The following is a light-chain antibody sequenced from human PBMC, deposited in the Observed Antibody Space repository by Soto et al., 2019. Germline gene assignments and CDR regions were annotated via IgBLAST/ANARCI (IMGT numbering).Light chain of an antibody. CDR2: EVS. V-gene: IGLV2-8*01. Sequence: QSALTQPPSASGSLGQSVTISCTGTSSDVGGYNYVSWYQQHPGKAPKLMIYEVSKRPSGVPDCFSGSKSGNTASLTVSGLQAEDEADYYCSSYAGSNNLVFGGGTKLTVL. CDR3: SSYAGSNNLV. J-gene: IGLJ3*02. CDR1: SSDVGGYNY.